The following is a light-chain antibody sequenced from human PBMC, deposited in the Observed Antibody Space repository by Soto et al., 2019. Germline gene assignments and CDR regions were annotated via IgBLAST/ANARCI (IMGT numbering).Light chain of an antibody. Sequence: QAVVTQEPSLTVSLGGTVTLTCASSTGAVTNGHYPYWFQQKPGQAPRTLIYDTSNKHSWTPARFSGSLLGGKPVLTLSGAQPDDEADYFCLLSYGGARRVFGGGTKLTVL. V-gene: IGLV7-46*01. J-gene: IGLJ2*01. CDR3: LLSYGGARRV. CDR2: DTS. CDR1: TGAVTNGHY.